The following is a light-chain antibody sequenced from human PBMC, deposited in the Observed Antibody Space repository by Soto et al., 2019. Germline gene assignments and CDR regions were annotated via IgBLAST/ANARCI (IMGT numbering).Light chain of an antibody. Sequence: DVHMTQSPSTLASSVGDIVTITCRASQTISSLLAWYQQKPGKAPKLLIYKASTLKSGVPSRFSGSGSGTEFTLTISSLQPDDFATYYCQHYNSYSEAFGQGTKV. V-gene: IGKV1-5*03. CDR1: QTISSL. CDR3: QHYNSYSEA. J-gene: IGKJ1*01. CDR2: KAS.